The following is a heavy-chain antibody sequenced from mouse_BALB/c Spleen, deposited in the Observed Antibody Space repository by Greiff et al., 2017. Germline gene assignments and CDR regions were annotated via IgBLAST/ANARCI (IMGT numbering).Heavy chain of an antibody. CDR3: AREDYYGSSPSWFAY. V-gene: IGHV1S29*02. Sequence: EVKVEESGPELVKPGASVKISCKASGYTFTDYNMHWVKQSHGKSLEWIGYIYPYNGGTGYNQKFKSKATLTVDNSSSTAYMELRSLTSEDSAVYYCAREDYYGSSPSWFAYWGQGTLVTVSA. CDR1: GYTFTDYN. J-gene: IGHJ3*01. D-gene: IGHD1-1*01. CDR2: IYPYNGGT.